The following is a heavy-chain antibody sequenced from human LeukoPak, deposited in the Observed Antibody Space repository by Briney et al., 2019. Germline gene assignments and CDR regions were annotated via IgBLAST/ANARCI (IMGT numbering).Heavy chain of an antibody. CDR3: ARGRGGATTGFDH. D-gene: IGHD1-26*01. Sequence: ASVKVSCKASGYTFSDYYMHWVRQAPGQGPESMGWINSNSGARNYAPKFQGRVTFSRDNSISTAYMELSSLRSDDTAIYYCARGRGGATTGFDHWGQGTLVTVSS. CDR1: GYTFSDYY. J-gene: IGHJ4*02. CDR2: INSNSGAR. V-gene: IGHV1-2*02.